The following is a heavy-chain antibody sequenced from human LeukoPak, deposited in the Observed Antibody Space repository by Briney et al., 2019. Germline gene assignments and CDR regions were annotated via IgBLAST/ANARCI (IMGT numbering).Heavy chain of an antibody. CDR3: VRVGRSHHWSPDF. CDR2: VSDSGKT. D-gene: IGHD1-1*01. CDR1: GGSITNYY. J-gene: IGHJ4*02. V-gene: IGHV4-59*08. Sequence: SSETLSLTCTVSGGSITNYYWGCIRQPPGKGLEWIGFVSDSGKTNYSPSLRSRVTFSLDTSKNQFSLNLTSVTAADTAVYYCVRVGRSHHWSPDFWGLGTLVTVSS.